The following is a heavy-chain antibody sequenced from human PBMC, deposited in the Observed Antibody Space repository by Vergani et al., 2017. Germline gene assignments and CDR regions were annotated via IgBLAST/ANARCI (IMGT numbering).Heavy chain of an antibody. CDR2: IIPTFGTA. Sequence: QVQLVQSGAEVKKPGSSLILSCKASGGSFKNYAFSWVRQAPGQGLEWLCGIIPTFGTATYAQRFQGRVTITADESTSTAYMDLTSLRLEDTAVYYCASNTYWSGNGEDHWGQGTLITVSS. CDR1: GGSFKNYA. D-gene: IGHD3-3*01. V-gene: IGHV1-69*01. CDR3: ASNTYWSGNGEDH. J-gene: IGHJ4*02.